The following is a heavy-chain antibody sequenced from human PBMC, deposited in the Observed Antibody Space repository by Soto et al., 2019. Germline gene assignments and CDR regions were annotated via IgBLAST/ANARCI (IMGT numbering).Heavy chain of an antibody. CDR2: ISSSSSYI. CDR1: GFTFSSYS. Sequence: EVQLVESGGGLVKPGGCLRLSCAASGFTFSSYSMNWVRQAPGKGLEWVSSISSSSSYIYYADSVKGRFTIPRDKAKNSLDLQMNSLRAEDTAVYYCARDHLRIAARNWFDPWGKGTLVTVSS. CDR3: ARDHLRIAARNWFDP. D-gene: IGHD6-6*01. J-gene: IGHJ5*02. V-gene: IGHV3-21*01.